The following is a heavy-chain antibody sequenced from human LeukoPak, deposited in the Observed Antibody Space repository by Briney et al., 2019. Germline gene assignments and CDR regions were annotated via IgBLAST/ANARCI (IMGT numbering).Heavy chain of an antibody. D-gene: IGHD5-18*01. V-gene: IGHV3-23*01. CDR1: GFTFSSYA. CDR3: AKAVDTAMVRGAFDI. Sequence: PGGSLRLSCAASGFTFSSYAMSWVRQAPGKGLEWVSAISGSGGSTYYTDSVKGRYTISRDNSKNTLYLQMNSLRAEDTAVYYCAKAVDTAMVRGAFDIWGQGTMVTVSS. J-gene: IGHJ3*02. CDR2: ISGSGGST.